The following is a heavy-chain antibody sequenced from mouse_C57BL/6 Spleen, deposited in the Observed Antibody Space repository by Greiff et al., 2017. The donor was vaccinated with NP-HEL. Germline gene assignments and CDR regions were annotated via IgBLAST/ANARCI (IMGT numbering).Heavy chain of an antibody. V-gene: IGHV1-52*01. CDR1: GYTFTSYW. CDR3: ARGAQATWLDY. J-gene: IGHJ2*01. Sequence: VQLQQPGAELVRPGSSVKLSCKASGYTFTSYWMHWVKQRPIQGLEWIGNIDPSDSETHYNQKFKDKATLTVDKSSSTAYMQLSSLTSEDSAVYYCARGAQATWLDYWGQGTTLTVSS. D-gene: IGHD3-2*02. CDR2: IDPSDSET.